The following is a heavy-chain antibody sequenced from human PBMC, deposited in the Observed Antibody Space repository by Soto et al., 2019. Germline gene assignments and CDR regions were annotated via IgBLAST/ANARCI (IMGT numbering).Heavy chain of an antibody. D-gene: IGHD3-3*01. J-gene: IGHJ6*02. CDR1: GYSFTSYW. Sequence: EVQLVQSGAEVKKPGESLKISCKGSGYSFTSYWIGWVRQMPGKGLEWMGIIYPGDSDTRYSPSFQGQVTISADKSIRTAYLQWSGLKASDTAMYYCARRIRFFAWPQSYGMDVWGQGPTVTVSS. V-gene: IGHV5-51*01. CDR2: IYPGDSDT. CDR3: ARRIRFFAWPQSYGMDV.